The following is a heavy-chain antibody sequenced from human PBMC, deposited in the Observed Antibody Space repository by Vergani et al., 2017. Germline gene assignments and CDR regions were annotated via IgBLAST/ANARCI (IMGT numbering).Heavy chain of an antibody. D-gene: IGHD1-14*01. V-gene: IGHV3-33*01. CDR1: GFTFNQYG. J-gene: IGHJ5*02. Sequence: QVQLVESGGGVVQPGRSLRLSCAASGFTFNQYGMHWVRPAPGKGLEWVAVTWYDGNNKQYADSVKGRFTISRDNYKSTMSLQMNSLRDEDTGVYYCARDLRLLYNRFDPWGQGTLVTVSS. CDR3: ARDLRLLYNRFDP. CDR2: TWYDGNNK.